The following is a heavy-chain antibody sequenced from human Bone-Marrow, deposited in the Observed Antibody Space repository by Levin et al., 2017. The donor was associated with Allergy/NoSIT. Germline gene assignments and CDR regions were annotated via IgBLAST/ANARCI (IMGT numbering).Heavy chain of an antibody. J-gene: IGHJ4*02. CDR1: GFTFSGYW. CDR3: ARNGAWSSEF. CDR2: INRDGGDG. Sequence: LSLTCASSGFTFSGYWMAWVRQAPGKGLEWVANINRDGGDGYYVDSVKGRFTISRDNARNSLDLQMNSLRVEDTAVDYCARNGAWSSEFWGQGTLVTVSS. V-gene: IGHV3-7*02. D-gene: IGHD2-8*01.